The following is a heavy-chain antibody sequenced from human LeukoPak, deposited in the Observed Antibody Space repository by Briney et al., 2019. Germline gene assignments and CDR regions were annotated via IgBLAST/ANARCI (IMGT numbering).Heavy chain of an antibody. CDR1: GFTFSSYS. CDR2: ISSSSSTI. Sequence: PGGSLRLSCAASGFTFSSYSMNWVRQAPGKGLEWVSYISSSSSTIYYADSVKGRFTISRDNAKNSLFLQMTSLRAEDTAVYYCARTGYCSGGTCFYYYNYYMDVWGKGTTITVSS. J-gene: IGHJ6*03. CDR3: ARTGYCSGGTCFYYYNYYMDV. D-gene: IGHD2-15*01. V-gene: IGHV3-48*04.